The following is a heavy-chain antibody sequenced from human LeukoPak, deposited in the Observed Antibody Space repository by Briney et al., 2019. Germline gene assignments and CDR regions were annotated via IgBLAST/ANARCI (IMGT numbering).Heavy chain of an antibody. V-gene: IGHV1-18*01. CDR3: ARDSXXXXXXWSGXVDLDY. CDR2: ISAYNGNT. D-gene: IGHD3-3*01. J-gene: IGHJ4*02. CDR1: GYTFTSYG. Sequence: ASVKVSCKASGYTFTSYGISWVRQAPGQGLEWMGWISAYNGNTNYAQKLQGRVTMTTDTSTSTAYMELRSLRSDDTAVYYCARDSXXXXXXWSGXVDLDYWGQGTLVTVSX.